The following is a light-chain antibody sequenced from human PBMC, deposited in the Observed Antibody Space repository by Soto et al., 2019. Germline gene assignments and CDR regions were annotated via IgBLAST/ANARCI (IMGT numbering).Light chain of an antibody. CDR3: QQYNEWPPFT. V-gene: IGKV3-15*01. CDR2: AAS. Sequence: EIVMTQSPATLSVFPGERATLSCRASQSVRSNLAWYQQKPGQAPRLVIYAASTRATGIPDRFSGSVSGTEFTLTISSLQSEDFAVYYCQQYNEWPPFTFGQGTRLEIK. CDR1: QSVRSN. J-gene: IGKJ5*01.